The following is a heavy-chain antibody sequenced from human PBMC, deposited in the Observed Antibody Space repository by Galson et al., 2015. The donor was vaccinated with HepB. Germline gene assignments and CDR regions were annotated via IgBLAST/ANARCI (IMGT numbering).Heavy chain of an antibody. CDR1: GFTFSSYT. V-gene: IGHV3-48*02. CDR2: ISSTGTTM. CDR3: ARVYFGSGSSSAYWYFDL. Sequence: SLRLSCAASGFTFSSYTMNWVRQAPGKGLESVSSISSTGTTMYYADSAKGRFTISRDNAQNSLYLQMNSLRDEDTAVYYCARVYFGSGSSSAYWYFDLWGRGALFTVSS. J-gene: IGHJ2*01. D-gene: IGHD3-10*01.